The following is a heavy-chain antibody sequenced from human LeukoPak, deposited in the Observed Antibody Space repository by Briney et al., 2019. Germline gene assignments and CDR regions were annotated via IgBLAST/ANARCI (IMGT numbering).Heavy chain of an antibody. CDR2: INHSGST. V-gene: IGHV4-34*01. CDR3: ARGKPPIRYCSSTSCYGGGQNWFDP. CDR1: GGSFSGYY. J-gene: IGHJ5*02. Sequence: ASETLSLTCAVYGGSFSGYYWSWIRQPPGKGLEWIGEINHSGSTNYNPSLKSRVTIPVDTSKNQFSLKLSSVTAADTAVYYCARGKPPIRYCSSTSCYGGGQNWFDPWGQGTLVTVSS. D-gene: IGHD2-2*01.